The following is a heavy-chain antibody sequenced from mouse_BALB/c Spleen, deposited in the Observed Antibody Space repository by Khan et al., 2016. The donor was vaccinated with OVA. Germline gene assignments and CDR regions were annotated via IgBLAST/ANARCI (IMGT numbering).Heavy chain of an antibody. D-gene: IGHD1-2*01. Sequence: QVQLKESGPGLVAPSPSLSITCTVSGFSLTSYGVHWVRQPPGKGLEWLGIIWAGGSTNYNSALMSRLSISTDNSKSQVFLKMNRLQTDDTAMYDGARDTTATTYWGQGTLVTVSA. J-gene: IGHJ3*01. CDR2: IWAGGST. CDR1: GFSLTSYG. V-gene: IGHV2-9*02. CDR3: ARDTTATTY.